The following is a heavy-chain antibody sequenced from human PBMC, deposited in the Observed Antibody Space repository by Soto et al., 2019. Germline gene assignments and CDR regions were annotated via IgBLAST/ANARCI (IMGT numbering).Heavy chain of an antibody. V-gene: IGHV3-49*04. CDR3: TRAESPNIAYFFDY. Sequence: PGGSLRLSCTVLGFTLTNENMNWVRQAPGKGLEWVGLIRNQTYSGATEYAASMKGRFTISRDDSKNIAYLQMNGLKTEDSAVYYCTRAESPNIAYFFDYWGQGTLVTVSS. CDR2: IRNQTYSGAT. CDR1: GFTLTNEN. J-gene: IGHJ4*02.